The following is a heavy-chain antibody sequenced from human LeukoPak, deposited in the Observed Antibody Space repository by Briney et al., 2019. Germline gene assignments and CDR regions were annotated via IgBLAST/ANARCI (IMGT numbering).Heavy chain of an antibody. CDR3: ARCLWREGFLEWLLWNPVFDY. Sequence: GGSLRLSCAASGFTFSSYAMSWVRQAPGKGLEWVSAISGSGGSTYYADSVKGRFTISRDNSKNTLYLQMNSLRAEDTAVYYCARCLWREGFLEWLLWNPVFDYWGQGTLVTVSS. V-gene: IGHV3-23*01. J-gene: IGHJ4*02. D-gene: IGHD3-3*01. CDR1: GFTFSSYA. CDR2: ISGSGGST.